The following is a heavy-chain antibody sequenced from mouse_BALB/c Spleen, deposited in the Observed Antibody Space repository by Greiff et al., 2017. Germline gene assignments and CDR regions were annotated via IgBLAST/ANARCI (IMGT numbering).Heavy chain of an antibody. D-gene: IGHD2-2*01. V-gene: IGHV5-9-4*01. J-gene: IGHJ4*01. CDR2: ISSGGSYT. CDR3: ARENGYDPPFAMDY. CDR1: GFTFSSYA. Sequence: EVKLMESGGGLVKPGGSLKLSCAASGFTFSSYAMSWVRQSPEKRLEWVAEISSGGSYTYYPDTVTGRFTISRDNAKNTLYLEMSSLRSEDTAMYYCARENGYDPPFAMDYWGQGTSVTVSS.